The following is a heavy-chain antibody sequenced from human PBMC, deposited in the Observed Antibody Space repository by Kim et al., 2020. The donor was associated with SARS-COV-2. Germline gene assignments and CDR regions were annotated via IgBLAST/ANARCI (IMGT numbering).Heavy chain of an antibody. J-gene: IGHJ6*03. CDR3: ARGRSGYSTVGFYYYMDF. D-gene: IGHD3-3*01. V-gene: IGHV3-48*03. Sequence: GGSLRLSCAASGFTFSSYEMNWVRQPPGKGLEWVSYISSHGTIYYADSVKGRFTISRDNAKNSLFLQMNSLRAEDTAVYYCARGRSGYSTVGFYYYMDF. CDR2: ISSHGTI. CDR1: GFTFSSYE.